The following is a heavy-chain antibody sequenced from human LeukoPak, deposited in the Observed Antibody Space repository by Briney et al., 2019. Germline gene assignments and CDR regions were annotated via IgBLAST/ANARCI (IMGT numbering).Heavy chain of an antibody. D-gene: IGHD2-2*01. CDR2: IYTSGST. CDR3: ASSGYCSSTSCYAYYYYYMDV. J-gene: IGHJ6*03. V-gene: IGHV4-4*07. CDR1: GGSITSYY. Sequence: SETLSLTCTVSGGSITSYYWSWIRQPAGKGLEWIGRIYTSGSTNYNPSLKSRVTISVDTSKNQFSLKLSSVTAADTAVYYCASSGYCSSTSCYAYYYYYMDVWGKGTTVTISS.